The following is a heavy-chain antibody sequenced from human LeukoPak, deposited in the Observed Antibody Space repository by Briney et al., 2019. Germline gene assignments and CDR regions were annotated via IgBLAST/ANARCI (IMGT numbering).Heavy chain of an antibody. V-gene: IGHV4-38-2*02. J-gene: IGHJ4*02. CDR3: ARDQDYYGSGSYGPDH. D-gene: IGHD3-10*01. CDR1: GYSISSGYY. CDR2: IYHSGAT. Sequence: SETLSLTCTVSGYSISSGYYWGWIRQPPGKGLEWIACIYHSGATYYNPSLKSRVTISVDTSKNQFSLKLSSVTAADTAIYYCARDQDYYGSGSYGPDHWGQGTQVTASS.